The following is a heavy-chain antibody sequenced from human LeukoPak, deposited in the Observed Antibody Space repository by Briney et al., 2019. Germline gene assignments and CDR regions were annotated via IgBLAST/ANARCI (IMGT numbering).Heavy chain of an antibody. D-gene: IGHD1-26*01. CDR3: ANNPVGGSYLFYYYYMDV. Sequence: GGSLRLSCAASGFTFSTFPLGWVGKAPGKGLSWASPIGGSGSSTYYADSVKGRFTISRGNSKNTLYLQMNSLRAEDTAVYYCANNPVGGSYLFYYYYMDVWGKGTTVTVSS. V-gene: IGHV3-23*01. CDR2: IGGSGSST. CDR1: GFTFSTFP. J-gene: IGHJ6*03.